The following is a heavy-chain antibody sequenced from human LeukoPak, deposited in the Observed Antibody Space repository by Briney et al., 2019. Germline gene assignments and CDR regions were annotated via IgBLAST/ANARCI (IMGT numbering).Heavy chain of an antibody. CDR2: INPNSGGT. CDR1: GYTFTGYY. CDR3: ARVRPAKKLNSSSWYGGIDY. D-gene: IGHD6-13*01. J-gene: IGHJ4*02. V-gene: IGHV1-2*06. Sequence: ASVKVSCKASGYTFTGYYMHGVRQAPGQGLEWMGRINPNSGGTNYAQKFQGRVTMTRDTSISTAYMELSRLRSDDTAVYYCARVRPAKKLNSSSWYGGIDYWGQGTLVTVSS.